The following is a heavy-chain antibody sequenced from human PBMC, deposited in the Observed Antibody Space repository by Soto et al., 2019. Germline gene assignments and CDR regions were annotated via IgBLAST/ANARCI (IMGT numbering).Heavy chain of an antibody. V-gene: IGHV3-23*01. CDR1: GYNFNKYA. CDR2: ISSGGDNT. D-gene: IGHD3-22*01. CDR3: VRRAQYFDGTGFHAFDI. Sequence: EVPLLESGGGLRQPGGSLRLSCVASGYNFNKYAVSWVRQAPGKGLEWVSAISSGGDNTHYADSVKGRFTITRVNSKNMLYLEMNSLTVEDTAVYYCVRRAQYFDGTGFHAFDIWCQGTRVTVSS. J-gene: IGHJ3*02.